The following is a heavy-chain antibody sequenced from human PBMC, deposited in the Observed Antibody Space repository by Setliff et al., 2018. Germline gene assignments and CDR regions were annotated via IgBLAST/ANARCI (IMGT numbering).Heavy chain of an antibody. V-gene: IGHV4-34*01. CDR1: GGSFSGYY. CDR2: INHSGST. Sequence: PSETLSLTCAVYGGSFSGYYWSWIRQPPGKGLEWIGEINHSGSTNYNPSLKSRVTISVDTSKNQFSLKLSSVTAADTAVYYCARDYSNYIDWFDPWGQGTLVTVSS. J-gene: IGHJ5*02. D-gene: IGHD4-4*01. CDR3: ARDYSNYIDWFDP.